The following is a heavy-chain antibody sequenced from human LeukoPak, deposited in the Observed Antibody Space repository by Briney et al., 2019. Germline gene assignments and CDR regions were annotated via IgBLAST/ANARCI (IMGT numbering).Heavy chain of an antibody. Sequence: PSQTLSLTCTVSGGSISSGDYYWSWIRQPPGKGLEWIGYIYYSGRTYYNPSLKSRVTISVDTSKNQFSLKLSAVTAADTAVYYCARVNGDYSRRDFNFDYWGRGTLVTVSS. J-gene: IGHJ4*02. CDR1: GGSISSGDYY. CDR2: IYYSGRT. CDR3: ARVNGDYSRRDFNFDY. V-gene: IGHV4-30-4*01. D-gene: IGHD4-17*01.